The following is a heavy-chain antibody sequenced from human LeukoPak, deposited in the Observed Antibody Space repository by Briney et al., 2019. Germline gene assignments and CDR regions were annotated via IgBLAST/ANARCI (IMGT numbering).Heavy chain of an antibody. D-gene: IGHD2-15*01. CDR1: GYTFTSYG. CDR2: IIPIFGTA. J-gene: IGHJ6*02. V-gene: IGHV1-69*13. CDR3: ASAAHVDIVVVVAPHYYYGMDV. Sequence: ASVKVSCKASGYTFTSYGISWVRQAPGQGLEWMGGIIPIFGTANYAQKFQGRVTITADESTSTAYMELSSLRSEDTAVYYCASAAHVDIVVVVAPHYYYGMDVWGQGTTVTVSS.